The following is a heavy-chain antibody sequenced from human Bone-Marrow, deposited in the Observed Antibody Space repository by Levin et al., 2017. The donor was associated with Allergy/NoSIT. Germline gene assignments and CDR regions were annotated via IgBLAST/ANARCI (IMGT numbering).Heavy chain of an antibody. CDR3: ARGGGAGATANFDY. CDR2: INHSGST. CDR1: GGSFSGYY. D-gene: IGHD1-26*01. J-gene: IGHJ4*02. Sequence: GSLRLSCAVYGGSFSGYYWTWIRQPPGKGLEWIGEINHSGSTNYNPSLKSRITISVDTSKNQFSLTLSSVTAADTAVYYCARGGGAGATANFDYWGQGTLVTVSS. V-gene: IGHV4-34*01.